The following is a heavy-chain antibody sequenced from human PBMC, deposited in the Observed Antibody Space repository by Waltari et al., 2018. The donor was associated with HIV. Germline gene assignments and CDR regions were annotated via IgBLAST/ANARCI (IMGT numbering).Heavy chain of an antibody. D-gene: IGHD4-17*01. CDR3: ARARLPLDAFDI. J-gene: IGHJ3*02. Sequence: QVQLVQSGAEVKKPGSSVTVSCKASGGTFSSYAISRVRQAPGQGLEWMGGIIPIFGTANYAQKFQGRVTITADKSTSTAYMELSSLRSEDTAVYYCARARLPLDAFDIWGQGTMVTVSS. CDR1: GGTFSSYA. V-gene: IGHV1-69*06. CDR2: IIPIFGTA.